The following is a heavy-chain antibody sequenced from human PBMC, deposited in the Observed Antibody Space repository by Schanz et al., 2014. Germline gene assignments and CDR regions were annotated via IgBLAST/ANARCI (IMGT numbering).Heavy chain of an antibody. Sequence: EVQLVESGGGLVQPGGSLRFSCAASGFTFSSYAMSWVRQAPGEGLEWVSAISGSGGSTYYADSVKGRFTISRDNSKNTLYLQMNSLRAEDTAVYYCRLWFGELYYGMDVWGQGTTVTVSS. D-gene: IGHD3-10*01. CDR2: ISGSGGST. V-gene: IGHV3-23*04. J-gene: IGHJ6*02. CDR3: RLWFGELYYGMDV. CDR1: GFTFSSYA.